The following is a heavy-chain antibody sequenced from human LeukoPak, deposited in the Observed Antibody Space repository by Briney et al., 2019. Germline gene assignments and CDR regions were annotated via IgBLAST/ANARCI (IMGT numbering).Heavy chain of an antibody. CDR3: ARGYCSSTSCYNYYYGMDV. D-gene: IGHD2-2*02. V-gene: IGHV4-61*02. Sequence: SQTLSLTCTVSGGSLSSGSYYWRWLRQPAGKGLEWIGRIYTSGSTNYNPSLKSRITISVDTSKNQFSLKLSSVTAADTAVYYCARGYCSSTSCYNYYYGMDVRGQGTTVTVSS. CDR1: GGSLSSGSYY. CDR2: IYTSGST. J-gene: IGHJ6*02.